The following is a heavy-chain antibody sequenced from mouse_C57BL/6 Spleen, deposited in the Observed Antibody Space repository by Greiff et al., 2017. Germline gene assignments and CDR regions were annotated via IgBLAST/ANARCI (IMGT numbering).Heavy chain of an antibody. CDR1: GYTFTSYW. CDR3: ASETTVVATDWFAY. V-gene: IGHV1-55*01. CDR2: IYPGSGST. Sequence: QVHVKQPGAELVKPGASVKMSCKASGYTFTSYWITWVKQRPGQGLEWLGDIYPGSGSTNYNEKFKSKATLTVDTSSSTAYMQLSSLTSEDSAVYYCASETTVVATDWFAYWGQGTLVTVSA. J-gene: IGHJ3*01. D-gene: IGHD1-1*01.